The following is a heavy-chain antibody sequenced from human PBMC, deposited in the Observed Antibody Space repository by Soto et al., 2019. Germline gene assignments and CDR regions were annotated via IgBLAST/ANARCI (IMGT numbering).Heavy chain of an antibody. D-gene: IGHD2-15*01. CDR2: ISYDGSHI. CDR3: AKSYSATLISVDY. Sequence: GGSLRLSCAASGFTFSTYGMHWVRQAPGEGLEWVAVISYDGSHIYYADSVKGRFTISRDNSKNTLYLQMNSLRAEDTAVYYCAKSYSATLISVDYWGQGTLVTVSS. CDR1: GFTFSTYG. J-gene: IGHJ4*02. V-gene: IGHV3-30*18.